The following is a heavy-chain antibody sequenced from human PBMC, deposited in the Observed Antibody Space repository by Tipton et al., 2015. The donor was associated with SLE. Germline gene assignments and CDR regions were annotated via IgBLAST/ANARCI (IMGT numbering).Heavy chain of an antibody. J-gene: IGHJ4*02. Sequence: RSLRLSCAASGFTFSSYAMHWVRQAPGKGLEWVAVISYDGSNKYYADSVKGRFTISRDNSKNTLYLQMNSLRAEDTAVYYCARGDRGCGGERGDDYWGQGTLVTVSS. CDR1: GFTFSSYA. V-gene: IGHV3-30-3*01. CDR3: ARGDRGCGGERGDDY. D-gene: IGHD2-21*01. CDR2: ISYDGSNK.